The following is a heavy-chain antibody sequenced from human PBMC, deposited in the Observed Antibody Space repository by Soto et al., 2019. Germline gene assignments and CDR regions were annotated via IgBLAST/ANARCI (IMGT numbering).Heavy chain of an antibody. Sequence: ASVKVSCKASGYTFTSYGISWVRQAPGQGLEWMGWISAYNGNTNYAQKLQGRVTMTTDTSTSTAYMELRSLRSEDTAVYYCAEGDYYDSRYYYYYYGMDVWGQGTTVTVSS. CDR2: ISAYNGNT. CDR3: AEGDYYDSRYYYYYYGMDV. J-gene: IGHJ6*02. D-gene: IGHD3-22*01. CDR1: GYTFTSYG. V-gene: IGHV1-18*04.